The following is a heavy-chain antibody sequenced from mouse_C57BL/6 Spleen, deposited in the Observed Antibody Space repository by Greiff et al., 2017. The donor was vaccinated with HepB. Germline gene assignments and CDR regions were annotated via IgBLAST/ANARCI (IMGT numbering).Heavy chain of an antibody. V-gene: IGHV14-4*01. Sequence: EVQLQQSGAELVRPGASVKLSCTASGFNIKDDYMHWVKQRPEQGLEWIGWIDPENGDTEYASKFQGKATITADTSSNTAYLQLSSLTSEDTAVYYCTRLTGRGYFDVWGTGTTVTVSS. CDR1: GFNIKDDY. CDR2: IDPENGDT. J-gene: IGHJ1*03. CDR3: TRLTGRGYFDV. D-gene: IGHD4-1*01.